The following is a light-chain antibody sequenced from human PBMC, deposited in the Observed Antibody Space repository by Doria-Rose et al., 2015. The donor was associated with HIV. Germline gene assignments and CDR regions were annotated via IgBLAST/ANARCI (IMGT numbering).Light chain of an antibody. CDR3: QQYGTFPGP. V-gene: IGKV3-20*01. CDR1: QRVKSSY. J-gene: IGKJ5*01. CDR2: DAS. Sequence: TQSPGTLSLSPGERATLSCRASQRVKSSYLAWYQQKPGQAPRLLIYDASTRATGIPDRFSGSGSGTDFTLTISRPEPEDVAVYYCQQYGTFPGPLGQGTRLEIK.